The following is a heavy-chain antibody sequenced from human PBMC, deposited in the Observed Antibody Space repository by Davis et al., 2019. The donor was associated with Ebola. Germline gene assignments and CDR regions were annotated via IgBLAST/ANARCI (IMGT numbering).Heavy chain of an antibody. V-gene: IGHV1-18*01. Sequence: ALVKVSCKASGYTFNSHGISWVRRAPGQGLEWMAWISAYNGHTNYAQKFQGRLTLTTDTSTSTAYMELRSLTSDDTAEYYCARGRNGGWDFDYWGQGTLVTVSS. J-gene: IGHJ4*02. CDR1: GYTFNSHG. D-gene: IGHD6-19*01. CDR3: ARGRNGGWDFDY. CDR2: ISAYNGHT.